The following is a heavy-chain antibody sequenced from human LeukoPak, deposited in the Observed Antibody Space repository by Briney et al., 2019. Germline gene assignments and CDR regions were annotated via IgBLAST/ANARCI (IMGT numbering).Heavy chain of an antibody. CDR2: ISASGTDT. CDR3: AFAVREPAY. V-gene: IGHV3-11*04. CDR1: GFSFRDYY. Sequence: GGSLRLSCAVSGFSFRDYYMSWIRQAPGKRLEWVSHISASGTDTRYTDSVKGRFTISRDNANNGLFLQMNSLRVDDTAVYYCAFAVREPAYWGQGTLVTVSS. D-gene: IGHD3-10*01. J-gene: IGHJ4*02.